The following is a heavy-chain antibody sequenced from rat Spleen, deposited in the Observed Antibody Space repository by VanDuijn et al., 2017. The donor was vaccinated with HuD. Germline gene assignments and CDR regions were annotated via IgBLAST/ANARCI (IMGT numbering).Heavy chain of an antibody. Sequence: EVKLVESGGALVQPGRSLKLSCAASGFNFNEYWMGWVRQAPGKGLEWIGEINQDSSIMKYSPSLKEKFTVSRDNAQNTLYLHMSKLGSEDTAIYYCARHRNYGGYPFDYWGQGVMVTVSS. CDR3: ARHRNYGGYPFDY. CDR2: INQDSSIM. D-gene: IGHD1-11*01. J-gene: IGHJ2*01. V-gene: IGHV4-2*01. CDR1: GFNFNEYW.